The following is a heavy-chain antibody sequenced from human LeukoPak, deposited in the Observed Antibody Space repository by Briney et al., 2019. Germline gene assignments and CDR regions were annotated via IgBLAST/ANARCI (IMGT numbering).Heavy chain of an antibody. V-gene: IGHV3-30*18. CDR2: ISYDGSNK. J-gene: IGHJ3*02. Sequence: GRSLRLSCAASGFTFSSYGMHWVRHAPGKGLEWAAVISYDGSNKYYADSVKGRFTISRDNSKNTLYLQMNSLRAEDTAVYYCAKLEYGSGSYYNVHDAFDIWGQGTMVTVSS. CDR1: GFTFSSYG. D-gene: IGHD3-10*01. CDR3: AKLEYGSGSYYNVHDAFDI.